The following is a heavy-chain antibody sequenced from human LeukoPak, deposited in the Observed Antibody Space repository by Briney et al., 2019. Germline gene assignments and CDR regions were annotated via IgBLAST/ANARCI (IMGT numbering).Heavy chain of an antibody. CDR3: ARDPPLGYGDYALRFDP. D-gene: IGHD4-17*01. CDR2: IIPIFGTA. J-gene: IGHJ5*02. Sequence: GASVKVSCKASGGTFSSYAISWVRQAPGQGLEWMVRIIPIFGTANYAQKFQGRVTITTDESTSTAYMELSSLRSEDTAVYYCARDPPLGYGDYALRFDPWGQGTLVTVSS. CDR1: GGTFSSYA. V-gene: IGHV1-69*05.